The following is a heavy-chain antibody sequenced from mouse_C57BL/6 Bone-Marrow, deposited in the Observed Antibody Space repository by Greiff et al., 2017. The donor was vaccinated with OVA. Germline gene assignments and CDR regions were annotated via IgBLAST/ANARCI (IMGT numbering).Heavy chain of an antibody. CDR1: GYTFTSYW. CDR3: ARCLQRKPFAY. J-gene: IGHJ3*01. D-gene: IGHD2-1*01. V-gene: IGHV1-69*01. CDR2: IDPSDSYT. Sequence: QVQLQQPGAELVMPGASVKLSCKASGYTFTSYWMHWVKQRPGQGLEWIGEIDPSDSYTNYNQKFKGKSTLTVDKSSSTAYMQLSSLTSEDSAVYYFARCLQRKPFAYWGQGTLVTVSA.